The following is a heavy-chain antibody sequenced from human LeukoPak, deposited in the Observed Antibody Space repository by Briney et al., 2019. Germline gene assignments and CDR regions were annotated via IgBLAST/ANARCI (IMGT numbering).Heavy chain of an antibody. Sequence: GGSLKLSCAASGFTFSSYSMNWVRQAPGKGLEWVSYISSSSSTIYYADSVKGRFTISRDNAKNSLYLQMNSLRAEDTAVYYCASLPYDSSGFRDYWGQGTLVTVSS. D-gene: IGHD3-22*01. CDR3: ASLPYDSSGFRDY. CDR1: GFTFSSYS. J-gene: IGHJ4*02. CDR2: ISSSSSTI. V-gene: IGHV3-48*01.